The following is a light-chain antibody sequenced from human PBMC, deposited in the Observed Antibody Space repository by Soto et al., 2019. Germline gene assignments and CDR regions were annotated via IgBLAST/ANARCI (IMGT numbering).Light chain of an antibody. CDR2: DVS. J-gene: IGKJ4*01. Sequence: EFVLTQSPATLSLSPGERATLSCRASQSVSSYLAWYQQKPGQAPSLLIYDVSNRATGIPARFSCSGSWTDFTLTISSLESEDFAFYYCQHLGTFGGGTKVEIK. CDR3: QHLGT. CDR1: QSVSSY. V-gene: IGKV3-11*01.